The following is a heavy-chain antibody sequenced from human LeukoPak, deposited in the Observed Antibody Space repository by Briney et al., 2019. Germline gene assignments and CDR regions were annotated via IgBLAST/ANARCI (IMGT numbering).Heavy chain of an antibody. CDR1: AGSISSYY. D-gene: IGHD3-22*01. J-gene: IGHJ4*02. CDR3: ASYYYDSSAYYGPFDY. CDR2: IYYSGST. Sequence: SETLSLTCTVSAGSISSYYWTWIRQPPGKGLEWIGYIYYSGSTNYNPSLKSRVAISLDTSKNQFSLKLSSVTAADTAVYYCASYYYDSSAYYGPFDYWGQGTLVTVSS. V-gene: IGHV4-59*08.